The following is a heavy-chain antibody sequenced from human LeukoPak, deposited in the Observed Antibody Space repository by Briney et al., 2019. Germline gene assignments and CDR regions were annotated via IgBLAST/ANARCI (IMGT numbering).Heavy chain of an antibody. CDR3: ARNYYGSGSYLDYFDY. Sequence: SETLSLTCTVSGGSISGYYWSWIRQPPGKGLEWIGYIYYSGSTNYNPSLKSRVTISVDTSKNQFSLKLSSVTAADTAVYYCARNYYGSGSYLDYFDYWGQGTLVTVSS. V-gene: IGHV4-59*08. CDR1: GGSISGYY. CDR2: IYYSGST. D-gene: IGHD3-10*01. J-gene: IGHJ4*02.